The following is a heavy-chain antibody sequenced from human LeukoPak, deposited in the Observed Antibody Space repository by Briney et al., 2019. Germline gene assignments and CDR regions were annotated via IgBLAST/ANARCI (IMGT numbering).Heavy chain of an antibody. V-gene: IGHV3-53*05. CDR2: IYSGGST. J-gene: IGHJ4*02. Sequence: GGSLRLSCAASGLTVSSNCMSWVRQAPGKGLEWVSFIYSGGSTYYTDSVKGRFTISRDNSKNTLFLQMNSLRPEDTAVYYCAKDARRTFGLSSGLYRGSYYFDYWGQGTLVTVSS. CDR1: GLTVSSNC. D-gene: IGHD6-19*01. CDR3: AKDARRTFGLSSGLYRGSYYFDY.